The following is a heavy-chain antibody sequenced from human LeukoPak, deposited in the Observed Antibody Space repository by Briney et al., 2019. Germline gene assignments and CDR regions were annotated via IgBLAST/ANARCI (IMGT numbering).Heavy chain of an antibody. J-gene: IGHJ4*02. D-gene: IGHD5-24*01. V-gene: IGHV3-53*01. CDR2: IYPSGNI. CDR3: ARTFVSGDGYKVGYFDY. CDR1: GLTFSNSY. Sequence: PGGSLRLSCAASGLTFSNSYMSWVRQALGKGLEWVSLIYPSGNIYYADSVKGRFTISRDNSKNTLFLQMNSVRAEDTAIYYCARTFVSGDGYKVGYFDYWGQGTLVTVSS.